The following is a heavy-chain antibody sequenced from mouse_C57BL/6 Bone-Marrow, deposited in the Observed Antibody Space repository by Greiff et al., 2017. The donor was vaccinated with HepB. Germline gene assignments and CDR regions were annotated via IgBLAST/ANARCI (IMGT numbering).Heavy chain of an antibody. CDR3: SREGVITTVVAGNAMDY. Sequence: VQRVESGPGLVQPSQSLSITCTVSGISLTSYGVHWVRQSPGKGLEWLGVIWSGGSTDYNAAFISRLSISKDNSKSQVFFKMNSLQADDTVIYYWSREGVITTVVAGNAMDYWGQGTSVTVSS. D-gene: IGHD1-1*01. J-gene: IGHJ4*01. V-gene: IGHV2-2*01. CDR2: IWSGGST. CDR1: GISLTSYG.